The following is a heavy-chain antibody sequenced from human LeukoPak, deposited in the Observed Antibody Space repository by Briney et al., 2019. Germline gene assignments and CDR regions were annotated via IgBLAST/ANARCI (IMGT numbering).Heavy chain of an antibody. Sequence: GGSLRLSCAASGCSFRSNSMNWVRQAPGKGLEWISYITTSSSTVHYADSVKGRFTISRDNAKNSLYLQMNSLRDEDTAVYYCARGATNMAYFDCWGQGTLVTVSS. CDR3: ARGATNMAYFDC. CDR2: ITTSSSTV. V-gene: IGHV3-48*02. D-gene: IGHD2/OR15-2a*01. CDR1: GCSFRSNS. J-gene: IGHJ4*02.